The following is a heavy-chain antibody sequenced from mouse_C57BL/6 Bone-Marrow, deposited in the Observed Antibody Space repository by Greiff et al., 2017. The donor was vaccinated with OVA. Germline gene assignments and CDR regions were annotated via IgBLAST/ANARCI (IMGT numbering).Heavy chain of an antibody. CDR3: TRRRYGFYFDY. CDR2: IDPETGGT. D-gene: IGHD2-10*02. J-gene: IGHJ2*01. Sequence: LVESGAELVRPGASVTLSCKASGYTFTDYEMHWVKQTPVHGLEWIGAIDPETGGTAYNQKFKGKAILTADKSSSTAYMELRSLTSEDSAVYYCTRRRYGFYFDYWGQGTTLTVSS. V-gene: IGHV1-15*01. CDR1: GYTFTDYE.